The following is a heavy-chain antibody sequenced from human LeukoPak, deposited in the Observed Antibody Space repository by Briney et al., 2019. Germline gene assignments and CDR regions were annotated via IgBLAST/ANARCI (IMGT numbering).Heavy chain of an antibody. CDR2: INSDGT. CDR1: GFTFSSYW. Sequence: GGSLRLSCAASGFTFSSYWMHWVRQAPGKGLVWVSCINSDGTTYADSVKGRFTISRDNAKNTLYLQMNSLRVEDTAVYYCARDVSYGLNYWGQGTLVSVSS. J-gene: IGHJ4*02. D-gene: IGHD3-16*01. V-gene: IGHV3-74*01. CDR3: ARDVSYGLNY.